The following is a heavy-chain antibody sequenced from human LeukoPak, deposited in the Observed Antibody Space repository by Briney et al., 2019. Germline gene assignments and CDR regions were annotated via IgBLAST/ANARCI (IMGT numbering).Heavy chain of an antibody. V-gene: IGHV1-2*06. CDR2: INPNSGGT. CDR3: ARVVLDSSGYRGVDV. Sequence: ASVKVSCKASGYTFTGYYMHWVRQAPGQGLEWMGRINPNSGGTNYAQKFQGRVTMTRDTSISTAYMELSRLRSDDTAVYYCARVVLDSSGYRGVDVWGKGTTVTVSS. J-gene: IGHJ6*03. D-gene: IGHD3-22*01. CDR1: GYTFTGYY.